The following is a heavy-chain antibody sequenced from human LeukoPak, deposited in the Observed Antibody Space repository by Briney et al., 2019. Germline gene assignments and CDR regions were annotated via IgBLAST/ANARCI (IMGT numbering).Heavy chain of an antibody. CDR2: IYYSGTT. CDR3: ASPRGGGSSRYYFDY. V-gene: IGHV4-39*01. D-gene: IGHD1-26*01. Sequence: PSEPLSLTCTVSGGSISSSSYYWGCIRQPPGKGLEWIGSIYYSGTTYYNPSLKSRVTISVDTSKNQFSLKLSSVTAADAAVYYCASPRGGGSSRYYFDYWGQGTLVTVSS. CDR1: GGSISSSSYY. J-gene: IGHJ4*02.